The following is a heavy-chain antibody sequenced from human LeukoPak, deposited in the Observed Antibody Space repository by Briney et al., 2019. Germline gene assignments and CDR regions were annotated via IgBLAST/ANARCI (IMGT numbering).Heavy chain of an antibody. J-gene: IGHJ4*02. Sequence: GGSLRLSCAASGFTFSDHYMTWIRQAPGKGLEWVSYISSSATNTYYADSVKGRFTISRDNAKNSVFLQMNSLRAEDTAVYYCARDQYSSTNYGVFDFWGQGALVTVSS. CDR2: ISSSATNT. V-gene: IGHV3-11*01. CDR3: ARDQYSSTNYGVFDF. D-gene: IGHD6-13*01. CDR1: GFTFSDHY.